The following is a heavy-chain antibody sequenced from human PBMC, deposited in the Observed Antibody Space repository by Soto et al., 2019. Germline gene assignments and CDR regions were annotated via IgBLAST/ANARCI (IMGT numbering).Heavy chain of an antibody. CDR2: ISSTSTFI. Sequence: EVQLVESGGGLVKPGGSLRLSCAESGFTFSTYGFHWVRQAPGKGLEWVSSISSTSTFIYYADSVRGRFTVSRDNGKNPLFLQMNGMSAEDTAVYYGARGETVNVAGNLDYWAQGTLVTVSP. V-gene: IGHV3-21*01. CDR1: GFTFSTYG. CDR3: ARGETVNVAGNLDY. D-gene: IGHD1-1*01. J-gene: IGHJ4*02.